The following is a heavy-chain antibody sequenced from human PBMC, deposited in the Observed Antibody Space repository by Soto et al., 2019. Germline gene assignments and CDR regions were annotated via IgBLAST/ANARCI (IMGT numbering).Heavy chain of an antibody. Sequence: GGSLRLSCAASGFTFNIYAMSWVRQAPGKGLEWVSAISGSGTYYADSVKGRFTISRDNSGNTLYLQMNSLRAEDTAVYYCAKDRLGYCSSTTCSYYGMDVWGQGTTVTVSS. D-gene: IGHD2-2*01. CDR3: AKDRLGYCSSTTCSYYGMDV. CDR2: ISGSGT. V-gene: IGHV3-23*01. J-gene: IGHJ6*02. CDR1: GFTFNIYA.